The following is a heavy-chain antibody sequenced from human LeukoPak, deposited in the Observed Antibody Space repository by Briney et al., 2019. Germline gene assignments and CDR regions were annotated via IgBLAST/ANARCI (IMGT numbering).Heavy chain of an antibody. CDR3: TKINYDSSGYYSYDYYYYYMDV. CDR1: GFTVSSNY. Sequence: GGSLRLSCAASGFTVSSNYMSWVRQAPGKGLEWVSFIYSAGSTYYADSVKGRFTISRDNSKNTLYLQMNSLRAEDTAVYYCTKINYDSSGYYSYDYYYYYMDVWGKGTTVTVSS. V-gene: IGHV3-66*02. J-gene: IGHJ6*03. CDR2: IYSAGST. D-gene: IGHD3-22*01.